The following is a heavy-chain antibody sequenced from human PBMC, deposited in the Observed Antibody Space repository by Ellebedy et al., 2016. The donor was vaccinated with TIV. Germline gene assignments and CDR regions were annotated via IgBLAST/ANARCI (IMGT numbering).Heavy chain of an antibody. CDR1: GYAFNRYG. CDR2: ISAYTGDT. D-gene: IGHD5-12*01. Sequence: ASVKVSCKASGYAFNRYGLSWVRQAPGQGLEWVAWISAYTGDTNYAQRFQGRLTMTIDTSTTTAYMELKNLRYDDTAVYYCARDMVQGMVARYLWFDYWGQGTLVTVSS. CDR3: ARDMVQGMVARYLWFDY. J-gene: IGHJ4*02. V-gene: IGHV1-18*01.